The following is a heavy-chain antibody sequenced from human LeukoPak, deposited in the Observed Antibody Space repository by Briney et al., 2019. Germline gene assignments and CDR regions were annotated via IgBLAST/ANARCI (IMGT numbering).Heavy chain of an antibody. Sequence: GSLRLSCAASGFTFSSYTMNWVRQAPGKGLEWIGYIYYSGSTNYNPSLKSRVTISVDTSKNQFSLKLSSVTAADTAVYYCARFHGDYGYYFDYWGQGTLVTVSS. CDR2: IYYSGST. V-gene: IGHV4-59*01. J-gene: IGHJ4*02. CDR3: ARFHGDYGYYFDY. CDR1: GFTFSSYT. D-gene: IGHD4-17*01.